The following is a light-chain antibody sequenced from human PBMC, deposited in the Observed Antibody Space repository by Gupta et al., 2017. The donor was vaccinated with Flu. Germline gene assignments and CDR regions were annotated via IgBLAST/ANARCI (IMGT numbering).Light chain of an antibody. CDR1: HDITNY. Sequence: DLQMTQSPSSLSASVGDRVTITCQASHDITNYLNWYQQKPGKAPKLLIFDASNLESGVPSRFSGSGSGTEFKFTSSRLQPEDIATYYCQQVERPPCSFGQGTKLEIK. CDR3: QQVERPPCS. CDR2: DAS. J-gene: IGKJ2*04. V-gene: IGKV1-33*01.